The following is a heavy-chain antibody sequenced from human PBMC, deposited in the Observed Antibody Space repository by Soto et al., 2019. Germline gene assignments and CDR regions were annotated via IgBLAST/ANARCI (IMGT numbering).Heavy chain of an antibody. V-gene: IGHV4-38-2*01. J-gene: IGHJ1*01. CDR2: THYSVTT. D-gene: IGHD1-26*01. CDR1: GYFISTGYY. Sequence: SETLSLTCAVSGYFISTGYYWAWIRQSSGKGLEWIGSTHYSVTTYYNTSLKSRVTISVDTSKNQFSLKLTSVTAADTAVYFCARGHSGKYFELLGEGTLVAVSS. CDR3: ARGHSGKYFEL.